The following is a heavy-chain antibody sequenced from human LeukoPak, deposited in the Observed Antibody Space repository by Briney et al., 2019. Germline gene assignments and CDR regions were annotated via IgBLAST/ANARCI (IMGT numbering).Heavy chain of an antibody. CDR2: INSDGSST. Sequence: GSLRLSCAASGFTFSSYAMNWVRQAPGKGLGWVSRINSDGSSTSYVDSVKGRFTISRDNAKNTLYLQMNRLRAEDTAVYYCARVWRGWYFFDYWGQGTLVTVSS. J-gene: IGHJ4*02. CDR1: GFTFSSYA. V-gene: IGHV3-74*01. D-gene: IGHD3-3*01. CDR3: ARVWRGWYFFDY.